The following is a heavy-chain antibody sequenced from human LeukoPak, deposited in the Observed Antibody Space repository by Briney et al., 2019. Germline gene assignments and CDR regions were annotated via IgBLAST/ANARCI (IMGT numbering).Heavy chain of an antibody. V-gene: IGHV4-59*01. CDR3: ATSFLEMATIFYY. D-gene: IGHD5-24*01. CDR2: IYYSGST. Sequence: SETLSLTCTVSSGSINSYYWSWIRQPPGKGLEWIGYIYYSGSTNYNPSLKSRVTISVDTSKNQFSLKLSSVTAADTAVYYCATSFLEMATIFYYWGQGTLVTVSS. CDR1: SGSINSYY. J-gene: IGHJ4*02.